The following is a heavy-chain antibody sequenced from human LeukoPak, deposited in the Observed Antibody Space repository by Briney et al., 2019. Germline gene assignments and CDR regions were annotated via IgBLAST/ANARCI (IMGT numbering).Heavy chain of an antibody. Sequence: SETLSLICTVSGGAISSYYWSWIRQPAGKALQLIRRIYTSGSTNYNPSLKSRVTMSVDTSKNQFSLKLSSVTAADTAVYYCARAGVDSYYYDSSGYYSLDWFDPWGQGTLVTVSS. CDR2: IYTSGST. CDR3: ARAGVDSYYYDSSGYYSLDWFDP. J-gene: IGHJ5*02. CDR1: GGAISSYY. D-gene: IGHD3-22*01. V-gene: IGHV4-4*07.